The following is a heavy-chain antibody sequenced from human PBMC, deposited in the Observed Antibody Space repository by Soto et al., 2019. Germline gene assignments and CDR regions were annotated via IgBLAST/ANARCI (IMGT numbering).Heavy chain of an antibody. V-gene: IGHV3-21*01. J-gene: IGHJ6*03. CDR2: ISSSSSYI. D-gene: IGHD6-13*01. CDR3: ARDGRGYSSSWPLLPLPYYYYYYMDV. Sequence: GGFLRLSCAASGFTFSSYSMNWVRQAPGKGLEWVSSISSSSSYIYYADSVKGRFTISRDNAKNSLYLQMNSLRAEDTAVYYCARDGRGYSSSWPLLPLPYYYYYYMDVWGKGTTVTVSS. CDR1: GFTFSSYS.